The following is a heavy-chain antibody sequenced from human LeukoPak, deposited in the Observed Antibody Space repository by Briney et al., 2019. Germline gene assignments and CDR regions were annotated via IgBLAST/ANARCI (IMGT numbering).Heavy chain of an antibody. CDR1: GFTFSSYA. CDR3: AKGREVTYYYGSGSYFFDAFDI. CDR2: ISGSGGST. D-gene: IGHD3-10*01. V-gene: IGHV3-23*01. Sequence: GGSLRLSCAASGFTFSSYAMSWVRQAPGKGLEWVSAISGSGGSTYYADSVKGRFTISRDNSKNTLYLQMNSLRAEDTAVYYCAKGREVTYYYGSGSYFFDAFDIWGQGTMVTASS. J-gene: IGHJ3*02.